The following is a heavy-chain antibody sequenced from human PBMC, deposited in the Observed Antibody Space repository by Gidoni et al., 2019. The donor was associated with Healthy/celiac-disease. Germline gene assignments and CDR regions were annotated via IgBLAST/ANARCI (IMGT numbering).Heavy chain of an antibody. V-gene: IGHV1-2*04. J-gene: IGHJ5*02. CDR2: INPNSGGT. D-gene: IGHD6-6*01. CDR3: ARERAARSAGWFDP. CDR1: GYTLTGYY. Sequence: QVQLVQSGAEVKKPGASVQVSCTAYGYTLTGYYRHWVRQAPGQGLEWMGRINPNSGGTNYAQKFQGWVTMTRDTSISTAYMELSRLRSDDTAVYYCARERAARSAGWFDPWGQGTLVTVSS.